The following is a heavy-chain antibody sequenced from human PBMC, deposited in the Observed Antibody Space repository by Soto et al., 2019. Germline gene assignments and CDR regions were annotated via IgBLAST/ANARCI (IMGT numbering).Heavy chain of an antibody. CDR1: GYTFTKYG. D-gene: IGHD1-7*01. CDR2: IGVYNGKT. CDR3: TRDGPIRGLLELHVKYSDY. V-gene: IGHV1-18*04. Sequence: QEQLVQSGGEVKKPGASVRVSCKASGYTFTKYGITWVRRAPGQGLEWMGWIGVYNGKTNYARKLQGRVIMTADTSASTAYMELRSLRSDDTAVYYCTRDGPIRGLLELHVKYSDYWGRGTHVAVSS. J-gene: IGHJ4*02.